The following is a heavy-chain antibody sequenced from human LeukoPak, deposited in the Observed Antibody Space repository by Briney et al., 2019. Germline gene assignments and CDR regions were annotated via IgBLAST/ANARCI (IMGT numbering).Heavy chain of an antibody. CDR3: ARNENSGWGYFDY. D-gene: IGHD5-12*01. V-gene: IGHV3-23*01. CDR1: GFTFSSSA. J-gene: IGHJ4*02. Sequence: GSLRLSCAASGFTFSSSAMSWVRQVPGKGLEWVSGISASGGSTSYADSVRGRFTISRDNSKDTLYLQMNSLRAEDTAVYYCARNENSGWGYFDYWGQGTLVTVSS. CDR2: ISASGGST.